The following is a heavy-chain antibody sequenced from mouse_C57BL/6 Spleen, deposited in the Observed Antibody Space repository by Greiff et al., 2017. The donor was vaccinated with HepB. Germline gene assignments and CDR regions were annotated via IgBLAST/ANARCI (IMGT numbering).Heavy chain of an antibody. J-gene: IGHJ2*01. CDR2: IDPSDSYT. CDR3: ARSELGFDY. Sequence: QVQLQQPGAELVKPGASVKLSCKASGYTFTSYWMQWVKQRPGQGLEWIGEIDPSDSYTNYNQKFKGKATLTVDTPSSTAYMQLSSLTSEDAAVYYCARSELGFDYWGQGTTLTVSS. D-gene: IGHD4-1*01. CDR1: GYTFTSYW. V-gene: IGHV1-50*01.